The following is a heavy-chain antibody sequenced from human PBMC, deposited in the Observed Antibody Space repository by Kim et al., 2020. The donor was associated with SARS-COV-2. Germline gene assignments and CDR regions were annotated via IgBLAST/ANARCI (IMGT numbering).Heavy chain of an antibody. Sequence: AQKLPGRVTMTTDTTTSTAYMELRSLRSDDTAVYYCARNWGVTRNWFDPWGQGTLVTVSS. V-gene: IGHV1-18*01. D-gene: IGHD2-21*02. J-gene: IGHJ5*02. CDR3: ARNWGVTRNWFDP.